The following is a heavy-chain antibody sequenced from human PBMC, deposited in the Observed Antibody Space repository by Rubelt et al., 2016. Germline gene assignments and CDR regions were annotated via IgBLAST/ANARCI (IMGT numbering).Heavy chain of an antibody. D-gene: IGHD4-17*01. J-gene: IGHJ4*02. CDR2: INHSGST. CDR3: ASSYGDYPVGY. Sequence: QVQLQESGAGLVKPSEPLSLTCTVYGGSFSGYYWSWIRQPPGKGLEWIGEINHSGSTNYNPSLKSRVTRSVDTSKNQFSLKLSSVTAADTAVYYCASSYGDYPVGYWGQGTLVTVSS. CDR1: GGSFSGYY. V-gene: IGHV4-34*01.